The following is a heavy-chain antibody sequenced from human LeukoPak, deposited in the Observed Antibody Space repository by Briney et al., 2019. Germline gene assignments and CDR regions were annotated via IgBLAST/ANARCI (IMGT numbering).Heavy chain of an antibody. J-gene: IGHJ3*02. D-gene: IGHD6-13*01. CDR3: ARGGIYSSSWYGFTDAFDI. CDR1: GYTFTGYY. V-gene: IGHV1-2*04. Sequence: ASVKISCKASGYTFTGYYMHWVRQAPGQGLEWMGWINPNSGGTNYAQKFQGWVTMTRDTSISTAYMELSRLRSDDTAVYYCARGGIYSSSWYGFTDAFDIWGQGTMVTVSS. CDR2: INPNSGGT.